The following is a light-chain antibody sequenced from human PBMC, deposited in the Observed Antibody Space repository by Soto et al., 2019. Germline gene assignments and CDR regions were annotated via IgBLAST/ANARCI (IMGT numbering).Light chain of an antibody. J-gene: IGKJ5*01. V-gene: IGKV3-11*01. CDR1: QSVGDY. CDR2: DAS. Sequence: TVLTQSPATLSLSPGERDRLSRRASQSVGDYLAWYQQKPGQAPRLLIYDASNRAAGVPYRFRGSGSGTDFTLTISSVEPEDFGVYYCQQRSDWPPITFGQGTRLEN. CDR3: QQRSDWPPIT.